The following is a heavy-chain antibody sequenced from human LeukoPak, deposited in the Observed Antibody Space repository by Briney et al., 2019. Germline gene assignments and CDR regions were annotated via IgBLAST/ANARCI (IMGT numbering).Heavy chain of an antibody. CDR3: ATEDSRSGSYYDP. D-gene: IGHD1-26*01. CDR1: GYIFTDYR. V-gene: IGHV1-2*06. J-gene: IGHJ5*02. Sequence: ASVKVSCKASGYIFTDYRLHWVRQAPGQGLERMGRINPKSGDTNYAQKFQGRVTMTSDTSITTAYMELRRLKSDDTAFYFCATEDSRSGSYYDPWGQGTLVTVSS. CDR2: INPKSGDT.